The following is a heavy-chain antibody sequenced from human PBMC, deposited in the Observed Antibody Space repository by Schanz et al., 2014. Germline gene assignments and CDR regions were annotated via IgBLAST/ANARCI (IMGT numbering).Heavy chain of an antibody. V-gene: IGHV3-23*04. Sequence: EVQLVESGGGLVQPGGSLRLSCAASGFTFSSYAMTWVRQAPGMGLEWVSGISGSGASTYYADSVKGRFTISRDNSNKTVDLQMNSLRAEDTAVYYCARAALGFGDNCFDPWGQGTLVTVSA. D-gene: IGHD3-10*01. J-gene: IGHJ5*02. CDR3: ARAALGFGDNCFDP. CDR1: GFTFSSYA. CDR2: ISGSGAST.